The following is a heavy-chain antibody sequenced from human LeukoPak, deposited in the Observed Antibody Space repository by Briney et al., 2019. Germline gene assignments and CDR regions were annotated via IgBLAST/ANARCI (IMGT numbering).Heavy chain of an antibody. CDR1: GGSISSYY. D-gene: IGHD3-22*01. CDR3: ARESYYDSSGYSHDAFDI. CDR2: IYTTGST. Sequence: SETLSLTCTVSGGSISSYYWSWIRQPAGKGLEWIGRIYTTGSTNYNPSLKSRVTMSVDTSKNQFSLKLNSVTAADTAVYYCARESYYDSSGYSHDAFDIWGQGTLVTVSS. J-gene: IGHJ3*02. V-gene: IGHV4-4*07.